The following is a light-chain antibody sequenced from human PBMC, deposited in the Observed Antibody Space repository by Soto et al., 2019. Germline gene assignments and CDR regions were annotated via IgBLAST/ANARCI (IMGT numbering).Light chain of an antibody. CDR1: HSVSSSC. V-gene: IGKV3-20*01. CDR2: GAS. J-gene: IGKJ1*01. CDR3: QQYGSFKWT. Sequence: EIVLTRSPGTLSLSPGERATLSCRATHSVSSSCLAWYQQKPGQAPRLLIYGASTRATGIPDRFSGSGSGTDFTLTISRLEPEDFAIYYCQQYGSFKWTFGQGTKVEI.